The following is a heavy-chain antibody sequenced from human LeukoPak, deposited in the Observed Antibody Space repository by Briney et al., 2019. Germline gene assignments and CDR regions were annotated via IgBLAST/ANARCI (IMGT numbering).Heavy chain of an antibody. J-gene: IGHJ6*04. CDR1: GYSFIGYW. CDR2: IYPGDADT. D-gene: IGHD5-18*01. CDR3: ARYGYGYPTTGYGMDV. V-gene: IGHV5-51*01. Sequence: GESLKISCKGSGYSFIGYWIGWVRQMPGKGLDWMGIIYPGDADTRYSPSFQGQVTISADKSISTAYLQWSSLKASDTDMYYCARYGYGYPTTGYGMDVWGKGTPVTVSS.